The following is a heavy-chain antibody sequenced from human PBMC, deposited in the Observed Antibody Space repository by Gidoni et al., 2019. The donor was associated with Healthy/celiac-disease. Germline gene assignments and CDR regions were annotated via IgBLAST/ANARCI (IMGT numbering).Heavy chain of an antibody. J-gene: IGHJ6*02. CDR3: AKWDCSGGSCYSGLYYYYGMDV. CDR1: GFTFSSYA. CDR2: ISGSGGST. V-gene: IGHV3-23*01. Sequence: EVQLLESGGGLVQPGGSLRLSCAASGFTFSSYAMSWVRQAPGKGLEWVSAISGSGGSTYYADSVKGRFTISRDNSKNTLYLQMNSLRAEDTAVYYCAKWDCSGGSCYSGLYYYYGMDVWGQGTTVTVSS. D-gene: IGHD2-15*01.